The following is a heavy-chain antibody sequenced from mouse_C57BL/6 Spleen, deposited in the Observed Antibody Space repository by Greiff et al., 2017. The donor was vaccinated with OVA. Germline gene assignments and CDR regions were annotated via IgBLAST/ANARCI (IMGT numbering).Heavy chain of an antibody. CDR3: ARDTDYGNYGY. D-gene: IGHD2-1*01. J-gene: IGHJ4*01. V-gene: IGHV5-4*01. CDR2: ISDGGSYT. Sequence: EVQLVESGGGLVKPGGSLKLSCAASGFTFSSYAMSWVRQTPEKRLEWVATISDGGSYTYYPDNVKGRFTISRDNAKNNLYLQMSHLKSEDTAMYYCARDTDYGNYGYWGQGTSVTVSS. CDR1: GFTFSSYA.